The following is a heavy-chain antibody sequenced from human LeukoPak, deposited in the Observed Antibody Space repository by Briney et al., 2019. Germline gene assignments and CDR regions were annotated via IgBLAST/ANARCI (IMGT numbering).Heavy chain of an antibody. CDR1: GYTFTGYY. CDR2: INPNSGGT. Sequence: ASVKVSCKASGYTFTGYYMHWVRQAPGQGLEWMGWINPNSGGTNYAQKFQGWVTMTTDTSTSTAYMELRSLRSDDTAVYYCARDGGSGSQGGMDVWGQGTTVTVSS. CDR3: ARDGGSGSQGGMDV. J-gene: IGHJ6*02. V-gene: IGHV1-2*04. D-gene: IGHD3-10*01.